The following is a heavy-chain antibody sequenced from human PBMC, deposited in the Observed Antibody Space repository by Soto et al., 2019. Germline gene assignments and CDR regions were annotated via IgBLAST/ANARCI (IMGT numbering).Heavy chain of an antibody. CDR3: ARVISADDYVWGSYRYSYYYGMDV. CDR2: ISSSGSTI. Sequence: GGSLRLSCAASGFTFSDYYMSWIRQAPGKGLEWVSDISSSGSTIYYADSVKGRFTISRDNAKNSLYLQMNSLRAEDTAVYYCARVISADDYVWGSYRYSYYYGMDVWGQGTTVTVSS. CDR1: GFTFSDYY. V-gene: IGHV3-11*04. D-gene: IGHD3-16*02. J-gene: IGHJ6*02.